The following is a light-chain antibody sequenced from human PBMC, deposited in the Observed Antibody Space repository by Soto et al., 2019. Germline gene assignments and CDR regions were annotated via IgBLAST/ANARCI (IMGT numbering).Light chain of an antibody. J-gene: IGKJ1*01. Sequence: EIVMTQSPATLSVSPGERATLSCRASQSVSSNLAWYQQKPGQAPRLLIYGASTRATGTPARFSGSGSGTEFTLTISSLQSEDFAVYYCQQYNNWPPRTFGQGDQGGYQ. CDR1: QSVSSN. CDR2: GAS. CDR3: QQYNNWPPRT. V-gene: IGKV3-15*01.